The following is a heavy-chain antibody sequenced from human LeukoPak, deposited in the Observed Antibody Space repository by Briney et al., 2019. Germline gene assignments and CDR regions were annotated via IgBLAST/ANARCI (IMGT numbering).Heavy chain of an antibody. CDR2: INHSGST. J-gene: IGHJ4*02. Sequence: SETLSPTCAVYGGSFSGYYWSWIRQPPGKGLEWIGEINHSGSTNYNPSLKSRVTISVDTSKNQFPLKLSSVTAADTAVYYCARSRVYPFGFRYYFDYWGQGTLVTVSS. CDR3: ARSRVYPFGFRYYFDY. V-gene: IGHV4-34*01. D-gene: IGHD5/OR15-5a*01. CDR1: GGSFSGYY.